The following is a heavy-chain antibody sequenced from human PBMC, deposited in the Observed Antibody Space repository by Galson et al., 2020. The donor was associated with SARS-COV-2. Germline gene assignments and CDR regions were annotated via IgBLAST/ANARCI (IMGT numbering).Heavy chain of an antibody. CDR2: VRQTGYT. V-gene: IGHV4-34*01. CDR1: GGSFNNYF. Sequence: SETLSLTCTIYGGSFNNYFWTWIRQPPGKGLEWIGAVRQTGYTSYSPSLNSRVSISLDTSKTQFSLNLLSVTAADTAFYYCAGGSSAAWELLAYWGQGTLVTVSA. J-gene: IGHJ4*02. D-gene: IGHD1-26*01. CDR3: AGGSSAAWELLAY.